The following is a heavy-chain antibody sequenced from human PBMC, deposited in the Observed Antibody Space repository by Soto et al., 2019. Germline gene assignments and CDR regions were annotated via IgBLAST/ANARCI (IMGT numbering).Heavy chain of an antibody. CDR3: ARERYDSSRYHFDC. V-gene: IGHV3-30*04. CDR2: ISYDVMNK. CDR1: GFTLSSYA. J-gene: IGHJ4*02. Sequence: GGSLRLSCAASGFTLSSYAMHWVRRAPGKGLEWVAVISYDVMNKYYADSVKGRFTISRDNPKNTLYLQMNSLRAEDTAVYYCARERYDSSRYHFDCWGQGTLVTVSS. D-gene: IGHD3-22*01.